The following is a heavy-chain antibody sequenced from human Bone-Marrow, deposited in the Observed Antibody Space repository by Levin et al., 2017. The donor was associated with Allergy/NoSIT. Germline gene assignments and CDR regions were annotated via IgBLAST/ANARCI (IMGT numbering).Heavy chain of an antibody. D-gene: IGHD2-2*01. Sequence: ASVKVSCKASSYTFISYGVSWVRQAPGQGLEWMEWFSAHNGNTNYAQKFEGRVTMTTDTSTSTAYMELRSLRSDDTAVYYCARFVVVPATYYYLDVWGKGTTVTVSS. J-gene: IGHJ6*03. CDR2: FSAHNGNT. CDR3: ARFVVVPATYYYLDV. V-gene: IGHV1-18*01. CDR1: SYTFISYG.